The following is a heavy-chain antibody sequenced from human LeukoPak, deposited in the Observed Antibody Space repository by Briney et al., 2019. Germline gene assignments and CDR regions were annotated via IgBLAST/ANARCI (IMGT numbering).Heavy chain of an antibody. CDR1: GGSVSRYY. CDR3: ARVYYSSSYDYWYFDL. V-gene: IGHV4-59*02. J-gene: IGHJ2*01. D-gene: IGHD6-13*01. Sequence: SETLSLTCTVSGGSVSRYYWSWIRQPPGKGLEWIGYKDYSGSTNYNRSLKSRVTISVDTSKNQFSLKLSSVTAADTAVYYCARVYYSSSYDYWYFDLWGRGTLVTVSS. CDR2: KDYSGST.